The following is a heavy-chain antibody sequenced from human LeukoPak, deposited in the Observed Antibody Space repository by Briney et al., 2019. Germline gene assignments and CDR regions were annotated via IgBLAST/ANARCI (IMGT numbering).Heavy chain of an antibody. V-gene: IGHV1-8*01. CDR3: ARGALGYYDSSGYYYKYYFDY. D-gene: IGHD3-22*01. CDR2: MNPNSGNT. J-gene: IGHJ4*02. CDR1: GYTFTSYD. Sequence: ASVKVSCKASGYTFTSYDINWVRQATGQGLEWMGWMNPNSGNTGYAQKFQGRVTMTRDTSTSPVYMELSSLRSEDTAVYYCARGALGYYDSSGYYYKYYFDYWGQGTLVTVSS.